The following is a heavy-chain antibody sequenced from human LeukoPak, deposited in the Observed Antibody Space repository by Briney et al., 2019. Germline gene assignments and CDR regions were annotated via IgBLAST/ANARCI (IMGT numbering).Heavy chain of an antibody. CDR1: GGTFSSYA. J-gene: IGHJ6*02. Sequence: GASVKVSCKASGGTFSSYAISWVRQAPGQGLEWMGRIIPILGIANYAQKFQGRVTITADKSTSTAYMELSSLRSEDTAVYYCARDQPGSGKTLGGMDVWGQGTTVTVSS. CDR2: IIPILGIA. D-gene: IGHD3-10*01. CDR3: ARDQPGSGKTLGGMDV. V-gene: IGHV1-69*04.